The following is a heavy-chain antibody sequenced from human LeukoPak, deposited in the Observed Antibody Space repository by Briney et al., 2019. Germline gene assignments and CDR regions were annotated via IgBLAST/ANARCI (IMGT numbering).Heavy chain of an antibody. CDR3: ARDLTVGGYYYMDV. D-gene: IGHD3-16*01. Sequence: ASVKVSCKASGYTFTSYGISWVRQAPGQGLEWMGWISAYNGNTNYAQKLQGRVTMATDTSTSTAYMELRSLRSDDTAVYYCARDLTVGGYYYMDVWGKGTTVTVSS. V-gene: IGHV1-18*01. CDR1: GYTFTSYG. CDR2: ISAYNGNT. J-gene: IGHJ6*03.